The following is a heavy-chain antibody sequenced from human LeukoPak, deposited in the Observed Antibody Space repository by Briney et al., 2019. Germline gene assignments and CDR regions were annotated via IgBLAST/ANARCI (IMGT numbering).Heavy chain of an antibody. Sequence: GGSLRLSCAASGFTFDDYAMHWVRQAPGKGLEWVSGISWNSGSIGYADSVKGRFTISRDNAKNSLYLQMNSLRAEDTALYYCAKSPVEEGDSYFDYWGQGTLVTVSS. CDR2: ISWNSGSI. V-gene: IGHV3-9*01. J-gene: IGHJ4*02. CDR1: GFTFDDYA. D-gene: IGHD2-21*02. CDR3: AKSPVEEGDSYFDY.